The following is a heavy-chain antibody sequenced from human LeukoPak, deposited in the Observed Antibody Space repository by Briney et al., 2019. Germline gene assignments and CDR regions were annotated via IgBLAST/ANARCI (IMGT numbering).Heavy chain of an antibody. CDR1: GYTFTSYA. CDR3: ARSFFYDFWSGYYLTDY. CDR2: INAGNGNT. D-gene: IGHD3-3*01. J-gene: IGHJ4*02. Sequence: ASVKVSCTASGYTFTSYAMHWVRQAPGQRLEWMGWINAGNGNTKYSQKFQGRVTITRDTSASTAYMELSSLRSEDTAVYYCARSFFYDFWSGYYLTDYWGQGTLVTVSS. V-gene: IGHV1-3*01.